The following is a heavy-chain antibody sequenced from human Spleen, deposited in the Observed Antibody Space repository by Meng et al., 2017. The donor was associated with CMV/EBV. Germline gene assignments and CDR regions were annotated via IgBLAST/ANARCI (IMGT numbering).Heavy chain of an antibody. Sequence: ASVKVSCTASGHTFTGYYIHWVRQAPGQGLEWMGWINPNSGVTNYAQKFQGRVTMTRDTSTSTVYMELSSLRSEDTAVYYCARAATYRYYDFWSGYNDAFVIWGQGTMVTVSS. CDR1: GHTFTGYY. CDR2: INPNSGVT. V-gene: IGHV1-2*02. CDR3: ARAATYRYYDFWSGYNDAFVI. J-gene: IGHJ3*02. D-gene: IGHD3-3*01.